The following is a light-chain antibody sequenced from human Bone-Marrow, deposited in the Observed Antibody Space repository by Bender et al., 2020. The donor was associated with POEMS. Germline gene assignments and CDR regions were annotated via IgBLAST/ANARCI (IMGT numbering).Light chain of an antibody. Sequence: SYEVTQLPSVSVSPGQTASITCSGDDLGDKYVVWYQQKPGQSPVLVIYQDIKRPSGIPERFSGSNSGNTATLTISGTQAMDEADYYCQAWDTYSVMFGGGTKLTVL. CDR3: QAWDTYSVM. CDR2: QDI. V-gene: IGLV3-1*01. J-gene: IGLJ3*02. CDR1: DLGDKY.